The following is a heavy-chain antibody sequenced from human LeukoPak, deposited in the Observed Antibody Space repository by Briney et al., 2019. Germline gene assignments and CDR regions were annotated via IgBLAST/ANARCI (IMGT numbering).Heavy chain of an antibody. Sequence: ASVKVSCKASGYTFTSYAISWVRQAPGQGLEWMGRIIPILGIANYAQKFQGRVTITADKSTSTAYMELSSLRSEDTAVYYCARGDGLGAFDIWGQGTMVTVSS. CDR1: GYTFTSYA. J-gene: IGHJ3*02. D-gene: IGHD4-17*01. V-gene: IGHV1-69*04. CDR3: ARGDGLGAFDI. CDR2: IIPILGIA.